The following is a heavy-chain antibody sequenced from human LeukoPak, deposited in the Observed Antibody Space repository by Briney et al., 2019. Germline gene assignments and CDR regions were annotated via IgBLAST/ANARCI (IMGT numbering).Heavy chain of an antibody. CDR3: ARGTASEYYDFWSGPDY. Sequence: GRSLRLSCAASGFTFSSYAMHWVRQAPGKGLEWVAFISYDGSNKYYADSVKGRFTISRDNSKNTLYLQMNSLRAEDTAVYYCARGTASEYYDFWSGPDYWGQGTLVTVSS. CDR1: GFTFSSYA. CDR2: ISYDGSNK. D-gene: IGHD3-3*01. J-gene: IGHJ4*02. V-gene: IGHV3-30-3*01.